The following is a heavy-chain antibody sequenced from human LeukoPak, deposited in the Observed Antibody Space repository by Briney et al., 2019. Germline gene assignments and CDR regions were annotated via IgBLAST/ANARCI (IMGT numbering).Heavy chain of an antibody. D-gene: IGHD6-6*01. J-gene: IGHJ6*02. CDR3: AKNLIAARRPYYYYGMDV. CDR2: ISYDGSNK. V-gene: IGHV3-30*18. CDR1: GFTLSSYG. Sequence: GGSLRLSCAASGFTLSSYGMHWVRQAPGKGLEWVAVISYDGSNKYYADSVKGRFTISRDNSKNTLYLQMNSLRAEDTAVYYCAKNLIAARRPYYYYGMDVWGQGTTVTVSS.